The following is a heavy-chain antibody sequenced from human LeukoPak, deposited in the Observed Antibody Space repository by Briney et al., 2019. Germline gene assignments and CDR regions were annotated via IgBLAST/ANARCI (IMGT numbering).Heavy chain of an antibody. V-gene: IGHV4-39*01. Sequence: PSETLSLTCTVCGGSISSSSYYWGWIRQPPGKGLEWIGSIYYSGSTYYNPSLKSRVTISVDTSKNQFSLKLSSVTAADTAVYYCASTTVTTPFDYWGQGTLVTVSS. D-gene: IGHD4-11*01. CDR2: IYYSGST. CDR1: GGSISSSSYY. J-gene: IGHJ4*02. CDR3: ASTTVTTPFDY.